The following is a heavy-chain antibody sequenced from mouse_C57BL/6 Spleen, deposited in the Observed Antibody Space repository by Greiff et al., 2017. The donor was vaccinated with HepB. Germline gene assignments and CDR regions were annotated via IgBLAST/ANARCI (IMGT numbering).Heavy chain of an antibody. J-gene: IGHJ1*03. CDR1: GYTFTDYY. D-gene: IGHD4-1*01. V-gene: IGHV1-26*01. CDR3: ARPNWDVRYFDV. CDR2: INPNNGGT. Sequence: EVQLQQSGPELVKPGASVKISCKASGYTFTDYYMNWVKQSHGKSLEWIGDINPNNGGTSYNQKFKGKATLTVDKSSSTAYMELRSLTSEDSAVYYCARPNWDVRYFDVWGTGTTVTVSS.